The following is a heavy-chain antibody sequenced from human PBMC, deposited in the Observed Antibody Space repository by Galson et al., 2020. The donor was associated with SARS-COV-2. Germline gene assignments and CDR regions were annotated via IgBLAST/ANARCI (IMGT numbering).Heavy chain of an antibody. Sequence: QAGGSLRLCCAASGFTFSGYGMHWVRQAPGKGLERGAVISNDGSTKYYADSVKSRFTISRDNSKTTLHLQMNSLRPEDTALYYCAKGMGISFGGVIPPPGSWGQGTLVTVSS. J-gene: IGHJ5*02. D-gene: IGHD3-16*02. CDR3: AKGMGISFGGVIPPPGS. CDR1: GFTFSGYG. V-gene: IGHV3-30*18. CDR2: ISNDGSTK.